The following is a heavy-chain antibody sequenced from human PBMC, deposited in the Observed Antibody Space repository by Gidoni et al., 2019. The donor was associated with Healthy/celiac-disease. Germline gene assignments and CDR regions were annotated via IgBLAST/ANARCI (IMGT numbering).Heavy chain of an antibody. CDR2: INPNSGGT. D-gene: IGHD3-10*01. CDR3: ARDRRGLWFGELGLFDP. Sequence: QVQLVQSGAEVKKPGASVKVACKASGYTCTGYYMHWVRQAPGQGLEWMGWINPNSGGTNYAQKFQGRVTMTRDTSISTAYMELSRLRSDDTAVYYCARDRRGLWFGELGLFDPWGQGTLVTVSS. CDR1: GYTCTGYY. V-gene: IGHV1-2*02. J-gene: IGHJ5*02.